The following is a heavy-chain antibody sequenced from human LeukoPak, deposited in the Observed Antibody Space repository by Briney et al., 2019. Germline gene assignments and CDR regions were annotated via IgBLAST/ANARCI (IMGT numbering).Heavy chain of an antibody. V-gene: IGHV3-33*06. D-gene: IGHD4-17*01. CDR1: GFTFSSYG. CDR2: IWYDGSNK. CDR3: GKDPNGDYVGAFDM. J-gene: IGHJ3*02. Sequence: GGSLRPSCAASGFTFSSYGMHWVRQAPGKGLEWVAVIWYDGSNKYYADSVKGRFTISRDNSKNTLFLQVNSLRAEDTAVYYCGKDPNGDYVGAFDMWGQGTMVTVSP.